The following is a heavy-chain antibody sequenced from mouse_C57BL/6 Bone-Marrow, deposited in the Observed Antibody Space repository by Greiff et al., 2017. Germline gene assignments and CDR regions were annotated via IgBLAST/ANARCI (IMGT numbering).Heavy chain of an antibody. J-gene: IGHJ2*01. Sequence: EVQVVESGGGLVQPGGSLKLSCAASGFTFSDYGMAWVRQAPRKGPEWVAFISNLAYSIYYADTVTGRFTISRENAKNTLYLEMSSLRSEDTAMYYCARHQGLEGYFDYWGQGTTLTVSS. CDR3: ARHQGLEGYFDY. D-gene: IGHD2-2*01. CDR2: ISNLAYSI. V-gene: IGHV5-15*01. CDR1: GFTFSDYG.